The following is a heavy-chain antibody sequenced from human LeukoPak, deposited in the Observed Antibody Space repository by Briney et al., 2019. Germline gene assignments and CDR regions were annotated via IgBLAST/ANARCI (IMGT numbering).Heavy chain of an antibody. Sequence: SETLSLTCAVYGGSFSGYYWSWIRQPPGKGLEWIGEISHSGSTNYNPSLKSRVTISVDTSKNQFSLKLSSVTAADTAVYYCARGVGSYDFWSGYLSRSLDYWGQGTLVTVSS. CDR2: ISHSGST. D-gene: IGHD3-3*01. J-gene: IGHJ4*02. V-gene: IGHV4-34*01. CDR1: GGSFSGYY. CDR3: ARGVGSYDFWSGYLSRSLDY.